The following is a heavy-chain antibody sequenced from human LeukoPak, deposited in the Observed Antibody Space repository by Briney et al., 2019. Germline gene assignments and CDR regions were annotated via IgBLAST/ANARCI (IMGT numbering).Heavy chain of an antibody. CDR2: INWNGGST. Sequence: GGSLRLSCGASGFXFDNYGMSWVRQAPGKGLEWVSGINWNGGSTGYADSVKGRFTISRDNAKNSLYLQMNSLRAEDTALYYCARIDTYYYDSSGYYSAFDIWGQGTIVTVSS. CDR3: ARIDTYYYDSSGYYSAFDI. V-gene: IGHV3-20*04. CDR1: GFXFDNYG. D-gene: IGHD3-22*01. J-gene: IGHJ3*02.